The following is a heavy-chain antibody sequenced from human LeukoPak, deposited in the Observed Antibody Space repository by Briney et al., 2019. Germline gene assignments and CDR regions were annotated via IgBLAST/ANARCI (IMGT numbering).Heavy chain of an antibody. CDR2: INHSGST. CDR3: ARGGLGELGEYYFDY. CDR1: GGSFSGYN. Sequence: PSETLSLTCAVYGGSFSGYNWSWIRQPPGKGLEWIGKINHSGSTNYNPSLKSRVTISVDTSKNQFSLKLSSVTAADTAVYYCARGGLGELGEYYFDYWGQGTLVTVSS. V-gene: IGHV4-34*01. D-gene: IGHD1-26*01. J-gene: IGHJ4*02.